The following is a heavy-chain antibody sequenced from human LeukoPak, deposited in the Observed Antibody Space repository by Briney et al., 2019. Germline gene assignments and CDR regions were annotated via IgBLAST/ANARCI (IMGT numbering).Heavy chain of an antibody. CDR2: VHGRT. CDR3: EKDQPGDGYNWI. V-gene: IGHV3-23*01. CDR1: GFIIRNYA. Sequence: GGSLTLSCAASGFIIRNYAMSWIRQAPGKGLEWVSTVHGRTYYADYVKRRCTISRDDSRSTLYLQMDILTADDAAVYYCEKDQPGDGYNWIWGQGTLVTVSS. D-gene: IGHD5-24*01. J-gene: IGHJ4*02.